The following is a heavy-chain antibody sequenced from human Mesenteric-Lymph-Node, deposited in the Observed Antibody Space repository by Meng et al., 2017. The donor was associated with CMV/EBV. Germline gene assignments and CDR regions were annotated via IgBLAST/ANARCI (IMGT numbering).Heavy chain of an antibody. CDR2: ISSSSSYI. D-gene: IGHD6-19*01. CDR3: ARGRSSGWYGDY. J-gene: IGHJ4*02. CDR1: GFTFSSYG. V-gene: IGHV3-21*01. Sequence: GESLKISCAASGFTFSSYGMHWVRQAPGKGLEWVSSISSSSSYIYYADSVKGRFTISRDNAKNSLYLQMNSLRAEDTAVYYCARGRSSGWYGDYWGQGTLVTVSS.